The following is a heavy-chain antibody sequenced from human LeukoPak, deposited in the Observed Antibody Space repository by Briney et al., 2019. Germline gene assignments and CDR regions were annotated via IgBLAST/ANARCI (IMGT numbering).Heavy chain of an antibody. Sequence: PSETLSLTCTVSGGSISSGSYYWSWIRQPAGKGLEWIGRIYTSGSTNYNPSLKSRVTISVDTSKNQFSLKLSSVTAADTAVYYCARDQFPVVPAAIGRWFDPWGQGTLVTVSS. CDR3: ARDQFPVVPAAIGRWFDP. D-gene: IGHD2-2*01. V-gene: IGHV4-61*02. J-gene: IGHJ5*02. CDR2: IYTSGST. CDR1: GGSISSGSYY.